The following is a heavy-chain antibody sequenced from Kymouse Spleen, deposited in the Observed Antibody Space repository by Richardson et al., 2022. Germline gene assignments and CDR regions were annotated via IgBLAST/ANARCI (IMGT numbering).Heavy chain of an antibody. CDR1: GFTFSSYG. V-gene: IGHV3-33*01. Sequence: QVQLVESGGGVVQPGRSLRLSCAASGFTFSSYGMHWVRQAPGKGLEWVAVIWYDGSNKYYADSVKGRFTISRDNSKNTLYLQMNSLRAEDTAVYYCARLLWFGESIPYYYYYYGMDVWGQGTTVTVSS. D-gene: IGHD3-10*01. J-gene: IGHJ6*02. CDR3: ARLLWFGESIPYYYYYYGMDV. CDR2: IWYDGSNK.